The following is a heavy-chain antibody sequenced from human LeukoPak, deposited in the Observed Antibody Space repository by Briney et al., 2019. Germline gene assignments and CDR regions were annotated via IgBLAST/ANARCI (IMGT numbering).Heavy chain of an antibody. CDR3: AKEGREWLRDNYYYYYMDV. CDR1: GFTFDDYA. V-gene: IGHV3-43D*03. Sequence: PGGSLRLSCAASGFTFDDYAMHWVRQAPGKGLEWVSLISWDGGSTYYADSVKGRFTISRDNSKNSLYLQMNSLRAEDTALYYCAKEGREWLRDNYYYYYMDVWGKGTTVTVSS. D-gene: IGHD5-12*01. CDR2: ISWDGGST. J-gene: IGHJ6*03.